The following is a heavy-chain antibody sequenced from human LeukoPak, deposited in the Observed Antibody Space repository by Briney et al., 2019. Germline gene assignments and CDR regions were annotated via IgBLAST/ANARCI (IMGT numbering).Heavy chain of an antibody. D-gene: IGHD4-17*01. V-gene: IGHV3-30*18. J-gene: IGHJ4*02. CDR2: ISYDGSNK. Sequence: QPGGSLRLSCAASGFTFSSYGMHWVRQAPGKGLEWVAVISYDGSNKYYADSVKGRFTISRDNSKNTLYLQMYSLRAEDTAVYYCAKELLDYGDSNWGQGTLVTVSS. CDR1: GFTFSSYG. CDR3: AKELLDYGDSN.